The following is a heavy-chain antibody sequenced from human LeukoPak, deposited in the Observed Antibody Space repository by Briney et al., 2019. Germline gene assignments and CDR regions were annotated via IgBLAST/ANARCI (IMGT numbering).Heavy chain of an antibody. V-gene: IGHV4-34*01. D-gene: IGHD4-17*01. CDR2: INHSGST. Sequence: PSETLSLTCAVYGGPFSGYYWSWIRQPPGKGLEWIGEINHSGSTNYNPSLKSRVTISVDTSKNQFSLKLSSVTAADTAVYYCARATVTTYWFDPWGQGTLVTVSS. J-gene: IGHJ5*02. CDR1: GGPFSGYY. CDR3: ARATVTTYWFDP.